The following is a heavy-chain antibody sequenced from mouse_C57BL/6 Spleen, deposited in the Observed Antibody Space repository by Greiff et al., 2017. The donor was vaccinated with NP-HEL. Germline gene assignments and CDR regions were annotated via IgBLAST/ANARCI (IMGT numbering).Heavy chain of an antibody. Sequence: VQLQQSGSALLNPGASVKLSCKASGYTFTEYTIHWVKQRSGPCLSWLGCFYPGSGSIKYNEKFKDKATLTADKSSSTVYMELSRLTSEDSAVYFCARHGDPFLGDYFDYWGQGTTLTVSS. CDR1: GYTFTEYT. V-gene: IGHV1-62-2*01. D-gene: IGHD3-1*01. CDR3: ARHGDPFLGDYFDY. CDR2: FYPGSGSI. J-gene: IGHJ2*01.